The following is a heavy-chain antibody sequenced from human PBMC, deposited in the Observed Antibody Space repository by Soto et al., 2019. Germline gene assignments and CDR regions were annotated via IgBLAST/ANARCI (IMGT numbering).Heavy chain of an antibody. V-gene: IGHV4-59*01. CDR2: ISYSGGT. D-gene: IGHD3-22*01. CDR3: ARAPGPYYYDCSGYFYFDY. J-gene: IGHJ4*02. CDR1: GGSISSYY. Sequence: QVQLQESGPGLVKPSETLSLTCTVSGGSISSYYWSWIRQPQGKGLEWIGYISYSGGTNYNPPLKRRVTSSVAPSKNPCSLKRGSVTAAATAVYYGARAPGPYYYDCSGYFYFDYWCQGSLVTVSS.